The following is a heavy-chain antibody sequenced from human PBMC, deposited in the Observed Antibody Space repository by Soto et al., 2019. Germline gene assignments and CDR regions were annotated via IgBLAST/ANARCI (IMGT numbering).Heavy chain of an antibody. D-gene: IGHD6-6*01. V-gene: IGHV1-69*13. Sequence: SVKVSCKASGGTLSSYAISWVRQAPGQGLEWMGGIIPIFGTANYAQKFQGRVTITADESTSTAYMELSSLRSEDTAVYYCARAQTSSIADRQYYYGLDVWGQGTTVTVSS. CDR3: ARAQTSSIADRQYYYGLDV. CDR1: GGTLSSYA. J-gene: IGHJ6*02. CDR2: IIPIFGTA.